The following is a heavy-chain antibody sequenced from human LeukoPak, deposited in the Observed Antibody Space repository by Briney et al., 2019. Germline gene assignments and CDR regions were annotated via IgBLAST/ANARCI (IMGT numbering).Heavy chain of an antibody. CDR3: AKVFRGRAVAEDFDY. CDR2: ISGSGGST. Sequence: GGSLSLSCAASGFTLRSYAMSWVRQAPGKGLEWVSAISGSGGSTYYAESVKGRFTISRDNSKHTLYLQMNSLRAEDTAVYYCAKVFRGRAVAEDFDYWGQGTLVTVSS. CDR1: GFTLRSYA. D-gene: IGHD6-19*01. V-gene: IGHV3-23*01. J-gene: IGHJ4*02.